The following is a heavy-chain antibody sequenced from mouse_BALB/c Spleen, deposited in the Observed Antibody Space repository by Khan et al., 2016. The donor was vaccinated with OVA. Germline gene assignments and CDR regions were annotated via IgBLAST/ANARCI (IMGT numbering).Heavy chain of an antibody. CDR2: IWAGGSK. J-gene: IGHJ3*01. D-gene: IGHD1-1*01. V-gene: IGHV2-9*02. CDR1: GLSLNSYV. Sequence: QVQLKESGPGLVAPSQSLSITCTVSGLSLNSYVVHWVRQPPGKGLEWLGVIWAGGSKNHNSALMSRLSISTANSKSQAFLQMNSLQTDDTAMYYCARAYYYGAWFAFWGQGTLVTVSA. CDR3: ARAYYYGAWFAF.